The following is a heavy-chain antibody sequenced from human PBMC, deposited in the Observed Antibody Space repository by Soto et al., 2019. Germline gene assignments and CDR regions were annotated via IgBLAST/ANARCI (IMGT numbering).Heavy chain of an antibody. CDR2: ISYDGSNK. CDR3: ARALGYCSGSNCYSKYYYGMDV. CDR1: GFTFSRYA. J-gene: IGHJ6*02. Sequence: QVQLVESGGGVVQPGRSLRLSCAASGFTFSRYAMHWVRQAPGKGLEWVALISYDGSNKYYADSVKGRLTISRDNSKNKIYLQMNGLRAEDTAVYYCARALGYCSGSNCYSKYYYGMDVWGQGTTVTVSS. V-gene: IGHV3-30-3*01. D-gene: IGHD2-15*01.